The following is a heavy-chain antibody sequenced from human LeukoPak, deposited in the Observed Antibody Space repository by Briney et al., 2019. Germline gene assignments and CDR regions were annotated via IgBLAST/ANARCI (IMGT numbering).Heavy chain of an antibody. CDR2: MNPNSGNT. D-gene: IGHD5-24*01. CDR1: GYTFTSYD. J-gene: IGHJ4*02. CDR3: ARGRWRKGDGYNYYFDY. Sequence: HWASVKVSCTASGYTFTSYDINWVRQATGQGLEWMGWMNPNSGNTGYAQKFQGRVTMTRNTSISTAYMELSSLRSEDTAVYYCARGRWRKGDGYNYYFDYWGQGTLVTVSS. V-gene: IGHV1-8*01.